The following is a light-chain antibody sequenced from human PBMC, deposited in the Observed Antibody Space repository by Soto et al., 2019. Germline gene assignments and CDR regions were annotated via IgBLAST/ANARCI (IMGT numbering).Light chain of an antibody. CDR1: QSVSSSY. V-gene: IGKV3-20*01. CDR2: GAS. CDR3: KQYGSSPPT. Sequence: PGERATLSCRASQSVSSSYVAWYQLRPGQAPRLFIYGASRRATGIPDRFSGSGSGTDFTLSISRLEPEDFAVYYCKQYGSSPPTFGGGTKVEIK. J-gene: IGKJ4*01.